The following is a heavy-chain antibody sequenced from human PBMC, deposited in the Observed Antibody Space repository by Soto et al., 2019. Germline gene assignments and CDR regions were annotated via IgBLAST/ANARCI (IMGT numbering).Heavy chain of an antibody. Sequence: SETLSLTCTVSGGSLSSYYWSWIRQPPGKGLEWIGYIYYSGSTNYNPSLKSRVTISVDTSKNQFSLKLSSVTAADTAVYYCASLGGSYYFDYWGQGTLVTVSS. CDR1: GGSLSSYY. D-gene: IGHD1-26*01. CDR2: IYYSGST. J-gene: IGHJ4*02. CDR3: ASLGGSYYFDY. V-gene: IGHV4-59*01.